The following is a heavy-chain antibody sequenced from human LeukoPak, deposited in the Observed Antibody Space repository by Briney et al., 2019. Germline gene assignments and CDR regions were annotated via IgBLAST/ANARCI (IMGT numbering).Heavy chain of an antibody. CDR1: GFTFDDYG. V-gene: IGHV3-20*04. CDR2: INWNGGST. J-gene: IGHJ4*02. D-gene: IGHD6-13*01. Sequence: GGSLRLSCAASGFTFDDYGMSWVRQAPGKGLEWVSGINWNGGSTGYADSVKGRFTISRDNAKNSLYLQMNSLRAEDTALYYCARGADSSSWLTFDYWGQGTLVTVSS. CDR3: ARGADSSSWLTFDY.